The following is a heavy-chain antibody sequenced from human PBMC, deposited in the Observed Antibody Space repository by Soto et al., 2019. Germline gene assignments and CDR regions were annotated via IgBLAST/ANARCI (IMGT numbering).Heavy chain of an antibody. J-gene: IGHJ6*02. CDR1: GYTFTSYG. D-gene: IGHD5-12*01. CDR2: ISAYNGNT. CDR3: ARDVAATILTGYYYGMDV. V-gene: IGHV1-18*01. Sequence: ASVKVSCKASGYTFTSYGISWVRQAPGQGLEWMGWISAYNGNTNYAQKFQGRVTMTRDTSTSTVYMELSSLRSEDTAVYYCARDVAATILTGYYYGMDVWGEEATVTVSS.